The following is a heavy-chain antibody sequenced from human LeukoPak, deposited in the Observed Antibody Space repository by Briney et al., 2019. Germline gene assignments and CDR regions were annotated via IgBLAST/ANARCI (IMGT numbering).Heavy chain of an antibody. CDR2: INHSGST. J-gene: IGHJ6*02. CDR3: AGEMRVDYGMDV. D-gene: IGHD3-10*01. CDR1: GGSFSGYY. Sequence: SETLSLTCAVYGGSFSGYYRSWIRQPPGKGLEWIGEINHSGSTNYNPSLKSRVTISVDTSKNQFSLKLSSVTAADTAVYYCAGEMRVDYGMDVWGQGTTVTVSS. V-gene: IGHV4-34*01.